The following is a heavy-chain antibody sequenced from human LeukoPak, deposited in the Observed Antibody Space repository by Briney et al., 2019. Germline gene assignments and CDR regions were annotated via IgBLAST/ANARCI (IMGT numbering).Heavy chain of an antibody. CDR2: IYYSGST. V-gene: IGHV4-30-4*01. Sequence: SETLSLTCTVSGGSISSGDYYWSWIRQPPGKGLEWIGYIYYSGSTYYNPSLKSRVTISVDTSKNQFSLKLSSVTAADTAVYYCARDSVDCSSTSCYAEGGFDYWGQGTLVTVSS. D-gene: IGHD2-2*01. J-gene: IGHJ4*02. CDR1: GGSISSGDYY. CDR3: ARDSVDCSSTSCYAEGGFDY.